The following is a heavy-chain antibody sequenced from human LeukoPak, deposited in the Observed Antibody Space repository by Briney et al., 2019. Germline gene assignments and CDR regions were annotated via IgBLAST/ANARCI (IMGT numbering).Heavy chain of an antibody. CDR1: GYTLTEMS. D-gene: IGHD2-2*01. V-gene: IGHV1-24*01. J-gene: IGHJ6*02. Sequence: APVKVSCKVSGYTLTEMSIHWVRQAPGGALEWMGGFDPEDGETVHAPKFQGRVTMTEDTSADTAYMELSSLRSEDTAVYYCTTCLNGAGQPVAIYYYGMDVWGQGTTVTVSS. CDR2: FDPEDGET. CDR3: TTCLNGAGQPVAIYYYGMDV.